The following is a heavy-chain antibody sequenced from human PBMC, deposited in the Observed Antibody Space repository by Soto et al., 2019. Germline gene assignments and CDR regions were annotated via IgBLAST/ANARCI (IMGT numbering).Heavy chain of an antibody. CDR1: GYTFTLFG. CDR3: ARGGQYRYFDY. Sequence: QVQLVQSGAEVKKPGASVKVSCTTSGYTFTLFGITWVRQAPGQGLEWMGWISPYNGDTKYAEKLEGRVTLTTDTSTATAYMELTSLTSYDTAEYYCARGGQYRYFDYWGQGTLVTVSS. J-gene: IGHJ4*02. D-gene: IGHD2-2*02. V-gene: IGHV1-18*01. CDR2: ISPYNGDT.